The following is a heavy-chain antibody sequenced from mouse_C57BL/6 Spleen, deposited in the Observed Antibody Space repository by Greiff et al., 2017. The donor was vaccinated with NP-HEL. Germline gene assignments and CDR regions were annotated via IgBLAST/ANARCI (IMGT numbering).Heavy chain of an antibody. CDR2: IWGVGST. Sequence: VQLQQSGPGLVAPSQSLSITCTVSGFSLTSYGVDWVRQSPGKGLEWLGVIWGVGSTNYNSALKSRLSISKDNSKSQVFLKMNSLQTDDTAMYYCASDYDYDRGFAYWGQGTLVTVSA. D-gene: IGHD2-4*01. CDR1: GFSLTSYG. J-gene: IGHJ3*01. CDR3: ASDYDYDRGFAY. V-gene: IGHV2-6*01.